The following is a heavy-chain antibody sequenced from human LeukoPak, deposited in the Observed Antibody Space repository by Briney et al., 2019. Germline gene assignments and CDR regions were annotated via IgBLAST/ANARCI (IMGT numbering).Heavy chain of an antibody. CDR3: ARLGSDCGGGNCY. D-gene: IGHD2-15*01. J-gene: IGHJ4*02. V-gene: IGHV1-18*01. CDR2: INTYNGNT. Sequence: GASVKVSCKASGYTFTTFGITWVRQAPGQGLEWMGWINTYNGNTNYAQNLQGRVTMTTDTSTSTAYMELRSLTSDDTAVYYCARLGSDCGGGNCYWGQGTLVTVPS. CDR1: GYTFTTFG.